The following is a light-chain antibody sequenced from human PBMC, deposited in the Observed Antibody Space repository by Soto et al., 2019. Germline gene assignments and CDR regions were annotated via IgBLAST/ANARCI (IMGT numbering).Light chain of an antibody. J-gene: IGKJ2*01. CDR1: QSVSSSY. Sequence: EIVLTQSPGTLSLSPGEGATLSCRASQSVSSSYLAWYQQKPGQAPRLLIYGASNRATGIPDRFSGSGSGTDFTLTISRLEPEDFAVYFCQQYNNSPEYTFGQGTKLEIK. V-gene: IGKV3-20*01. CDR2: GAS. CDR3: QQYNNSPEYT.